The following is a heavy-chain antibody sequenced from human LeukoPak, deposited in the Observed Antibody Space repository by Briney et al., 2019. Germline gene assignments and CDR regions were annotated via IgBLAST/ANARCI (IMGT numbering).Heavy chain of an antibody. CDR2: ISSSSSTI. J-gene: IGHJ4*02. Sequence: GGSLRLSCAASGFTFSIHSMNWVRQAPGKGLEWISYISSSSSTIYYADSVKGRFTISRDNAKNSLYLQMNSLRAEDTAVYYCARDHIVAGIFEYWGQGTLVTVSS. CDR3: ARDHIVAGIFEY. V-gene: IGHV3-48*01. D-gene: IGHD6-19*01. CDR1: GFTFSIHS.